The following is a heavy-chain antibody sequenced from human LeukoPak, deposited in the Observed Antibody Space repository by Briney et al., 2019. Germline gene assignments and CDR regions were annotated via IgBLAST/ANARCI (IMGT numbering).Heavy chain of an antibody. CDR1: GGSISSSINY. J-gene: IGHJ4*02. CDR3: ARDSMRSYLDY. Sequence: SQTLSLTCVVSGGSISSSINYWSWIRQHPGKGLEWIGYIYYSGNTFYNPSLKSRVTLSVDTSKNQFSLNLSSVTAADTAVYFCARDSMRSYLDYWGQGTLVTVSS. D-gene: IGHD3-3*02. V-gene: IGHV4-31*11. CDR2: IYYSGNT.